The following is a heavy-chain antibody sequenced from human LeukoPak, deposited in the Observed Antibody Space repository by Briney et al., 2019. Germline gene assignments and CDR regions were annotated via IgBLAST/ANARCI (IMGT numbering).Heavy chain of an antibody. J-gene: IGHJ4*02. V-gene: IGHV3-21*01. D-gene: IGHD5-12*01. CDR1: GFTFSSYS. CDR2: ISSSSSYI. Sequence: GGPLRLSCAASGFTFSSYSMNWVRQAPGKGLEWVSSISSSSSYIYYADSVKGRFTISRDNAKNSLYLQMNSLRAEDTAVYYCASQSVGVVATIKDYWGQGTLVTVSS. CDR3: ASQSVGVVATIKDY.